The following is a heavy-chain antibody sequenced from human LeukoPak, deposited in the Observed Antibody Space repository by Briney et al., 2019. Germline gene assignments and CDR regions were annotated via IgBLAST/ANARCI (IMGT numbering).Heavy chain of an antibody. D-gene: IGHD4-17*01. CDR3: ARGRNWGPTVTTPQAWVYYYMDV. CDR1: GYTFTGYY. Sequence: GASVTVSCKASGYTFTGYYMHWVRQAPGQGLEWMGWISAYNGNTNYAQKLQGRVTMTTDTSTSTAYMELRSLRSDDTAVYYCARGRNWGPTVTTPQAWVYYYMDVWGKGTTVTVSS. V-gene: IGHV1-18*04. J-gene: IGHJ6*03. CDR2: ISAYNGNT.